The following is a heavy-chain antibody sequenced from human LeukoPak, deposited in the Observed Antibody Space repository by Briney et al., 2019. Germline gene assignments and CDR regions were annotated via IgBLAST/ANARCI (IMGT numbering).Heavy chain of an antibody. V-gene: IGHV4-4*07. Sequence: SETLSLTCTVSGGSISIYYWNWIRQTAGKGLEWIGRIFTSGFTNYNPSLKSRVTMSVDTSKNQFSLNLSSVTAADTAVYYCARESSGSYYNPLGYMDVWGKGTTVTVSS. J-gene: IGHJ6*03. CDR2: IFTSGFT. D-gene: IGHD3-10*01. CDR3: ARESSGSYYNPLGYMDV. CDR1: GGSISIYY.